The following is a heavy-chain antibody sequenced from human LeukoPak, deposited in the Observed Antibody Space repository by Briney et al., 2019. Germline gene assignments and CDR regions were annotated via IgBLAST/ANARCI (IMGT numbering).Heavy chain of an antibody. CDR1: GYTFTSYA. CDR3: ARVDSSGWFYRQIDY. V-gene: IGHV7-4-1*02. Sequence: ASVKVSCKASGYTFTSYAMNWVRQAPGQGLEWMGWINTNTGNPTYAQGFTGRFVFSLDTSVSTAYLQISSLKAEDTAVYYCARVDSSGWFYRQIDYWGQGTLVTVSS. J-gene: IGHJ4*02. CDR2: INTNTGNP. D-gene: IGHD6-19*01.